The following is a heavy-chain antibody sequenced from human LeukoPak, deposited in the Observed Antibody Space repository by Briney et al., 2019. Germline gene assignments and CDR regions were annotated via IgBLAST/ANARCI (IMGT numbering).Heavy chain of an antibody. V-gene: IGHV4-38-2*01. Sequence: PSETLSLTCAVSGHSISSAYYWGWIRQPPGKGLEWIGSIYHSGSTYYNPSLKSRVTIPVDTSKKQFSLKLSPVTAADTAVYYCARRRDDSDAFDIWGQGTMVTVSS. CDR1: GHSISSAYY. D-gene: IGHD3-3*01. CDR3: ARRRDDSDAFDI. J-gene: IGHJ3*02. CDR2: IYHSGST.